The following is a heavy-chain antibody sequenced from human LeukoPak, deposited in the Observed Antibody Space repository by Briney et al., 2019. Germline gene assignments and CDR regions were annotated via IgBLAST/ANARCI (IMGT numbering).Heavy chain of an antibody. V-gene: IGHV3-20*01. Sequence: GGSLRLSCAASGFTFDDYGMSWVRQAPGKGLEWVSGINWNGGSTGYAHSVKGRFTISRENAKNSLYLQMNSLRAADTAWYHCAICYYGSGSLITGAFDIWGQGTMVTVSS. D-gene: IGHD3-10*01. CDR1: GFTFDDYG. CDR3: AICYYGSGSLITGAFDI. CDR2: INWNGGST. J-gene: IGHJ3*02.